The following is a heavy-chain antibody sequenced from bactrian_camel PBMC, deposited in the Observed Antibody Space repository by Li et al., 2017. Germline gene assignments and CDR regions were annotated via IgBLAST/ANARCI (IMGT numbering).Heavy chain of an antibody. D-gene: IGHD4*01. J-gene: IGHJ4*01. V-gene: IGHV3S35*01. CDR2: INNDGGMA. Sequence: DVQLVESGGGLVQPGRSLRLSCAASGFTFRSYWMYWVRQAPGKGLEWVSHINNDGGMAYSADSVKGRFTISKNSAKNTVFLQMNSLKPADTAVYYCVRDGPISSLGDYSLAYWGQGTQVTVS. CDR1: GFTFRSYW. CDR3: VRDGPISSLGDYSLAY.